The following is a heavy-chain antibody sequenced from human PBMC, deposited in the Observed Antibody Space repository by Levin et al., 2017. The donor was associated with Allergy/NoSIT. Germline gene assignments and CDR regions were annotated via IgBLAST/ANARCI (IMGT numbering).Heavy chain of an antibody. Sequence: SETLSLTCTVSGGSISSSYWSWIRQTPGKGLEWIGYVSYSASTNYKSSLQSRVTMSIDTSKNQFSLRLISVTAADTAFYYCAGTIRSAAGLLLFDCWSQGTLVTVSS. D-gene: IGHD6-13*01. CDR1: GGSISSSY. CDR3: AGTIRSAAGLLLFDC. CDR2: VSYSAST. V-gene: IGHV4-59*01. J-gene: IGHJ4*02.